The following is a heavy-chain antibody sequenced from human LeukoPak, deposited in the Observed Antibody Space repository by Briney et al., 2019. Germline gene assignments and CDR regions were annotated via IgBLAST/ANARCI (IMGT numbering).Heavy chain of an antibody. CDR1: GFTVSSNE. Sequence: GGSLRLSCAASGFTVSSNEMSWVRQAPGKGLEWVSSISGGSTYYADSRKGRFTISRDNSKNSLYLQMNSLRAEDTAVYYCARDHDPGYSSSWYRPYYYYYMDVWGKGTTVTVSS. V-gene: IGHV3-38-3*01. D-gene: IGHD6-13*01. CDR2: ISGGST. CDR3: ARDHDPGYSSSWYRPYYYYYMDV. J-gene: IGHJ6*03.